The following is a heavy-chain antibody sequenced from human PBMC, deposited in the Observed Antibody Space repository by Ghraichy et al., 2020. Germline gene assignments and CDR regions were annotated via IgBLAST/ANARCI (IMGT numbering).Heavy chain of an antibody. CDR3: AGTGLFTIGAMDV. J-gene: IGHJ6*02. Sequence: SETLSLTCAVYGGSFSGYYWSWIRQPPGKGLEWIGEINHSGSTNYNPSLKSRVTISVDTSKNQFSLKLSSVTAADTAVYYCAGTGLFTIGAMDVWGQGTTVTVSS. D-gene: IGHD3-9*01. CDR2: INHSGST. V-gene: IGHV4-34*01. CDR1: GGSFSGYY.